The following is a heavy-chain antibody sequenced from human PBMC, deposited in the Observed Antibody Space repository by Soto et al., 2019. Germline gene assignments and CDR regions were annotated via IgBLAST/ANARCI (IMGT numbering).Heavy chain of an antibody. D-gene: IGHD5-12*01. J-gene: IGHJ4*02. V-gene: IGHV3-9*01. CDR2: ITWNSGTI. CDR3: AKDSGRDGYAPFDY. Sequence: VQLVESGGGLVQPGRSMRLSCAASGFTFDDFAMHWVRQPPGKGLEWVSLITWNSGTIAYADSVKGRFTISRDSATNSLYLQMNSLRAEDTAFYFCAKDSGRDGYAPFDYWGQGTLVTVSS. CDR1: GFTFDDFA.